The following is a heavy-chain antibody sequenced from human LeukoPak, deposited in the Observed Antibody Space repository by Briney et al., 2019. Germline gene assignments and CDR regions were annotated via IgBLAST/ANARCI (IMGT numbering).Heavy chain of an antibody. CDR2: IYYSGST. CDR1: GGSISSYY. V-gene: IGHV4-59*12. Sequence: PSETLSLTCTVSGGSISSYYWSWIRQPPGKGLEWIGNIYYSGSTNYNPSLKSRVTISVDTSKNQFSLKLSSVTAADTAVYYCARDVDYYYYMDVWGKGTTVTISS. J-gene: IGHJ6*03. CDR3: ARDVDYYYYMDV.